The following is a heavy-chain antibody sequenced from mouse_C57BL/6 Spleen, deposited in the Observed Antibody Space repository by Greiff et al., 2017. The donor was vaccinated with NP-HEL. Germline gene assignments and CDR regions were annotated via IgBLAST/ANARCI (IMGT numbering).Heavy chain of an antibody. J-gene: IGHJ4*01. Sequence: EVQLQESGPGLVKPSQSLSLTCSVTGYSITSGYYWNWIRQFPGNKLEWMGYISYDGSNNYNPSLKNRISITRDTSKNQFFLKLNSVTTEDTATYYCAREGDGYPAMDYWGQGTSVTVSS. D-gene: IGHD2-3*01. CDR3: AREGDGYPAMDY. CDR1: GYSITSGYY. V-gene: IGHV3-6*01. CDR2: ISYDGSN.